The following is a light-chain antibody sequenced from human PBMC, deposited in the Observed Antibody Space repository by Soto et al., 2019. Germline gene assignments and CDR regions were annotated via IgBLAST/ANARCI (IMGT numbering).Light chain of an antibody. CDR3: QQYGGSPIT. Sequence: EVELTQSPGTLSLYPGDRANLSCGASQSVTSKLAWYQQKPGQAPRLLISGASNRATGIPDRFSGSGSGTDFTLPISRLEPDDFALYCCQQYGGSPITFGLGTRLEIK. CDR2: GAS. CDR1: QSVTSK. J-gene: IGKJ5*01. V-gene: IGKV3-20*01.